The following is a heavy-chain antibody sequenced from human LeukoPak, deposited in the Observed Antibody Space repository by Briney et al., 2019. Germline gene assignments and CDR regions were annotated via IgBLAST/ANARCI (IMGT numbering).Heavy chain of an antibody. V-gene: IGHV3-9*03. Sequence: GRSLRLSCAASGFTFYDYAMHWVRQAPGKGLEWVSGISWNSGSIGYADSVKGRFTISRDNAKNSLYLQMNSLRAEDMALYYCAKDEFVASDFTGAFDIWGQGTMVTVSS. J-gene: IGHJ3*02. CDR3: AKDEFVASDFTGAFDI. D-gene: IGHD2-8*02. CDR1: GFTFYDYA. CDR2: ISWNSGSI.